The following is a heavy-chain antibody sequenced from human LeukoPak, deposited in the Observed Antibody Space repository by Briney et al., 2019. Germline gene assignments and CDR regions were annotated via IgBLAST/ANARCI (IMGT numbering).Heavy chain of an antibody. CDR2: LYHSGST. D-gene: IGHD6-19*01. CDR3: ARDPEYSSGYY. V-gene: IGHV4-38-2*02. J-gene: IGHJ4*02. Sequence: SETLSLTCTVSDYSISSGYYWGWIRPPPGKGLEWIGNLYHSGSTYYNPSLKSRVTISVDTSKNQFSQKLTSVSAADTAVYYCARDPEYSSGYYWGQGTLVTVSS. CDR1: DYSISSGYY.